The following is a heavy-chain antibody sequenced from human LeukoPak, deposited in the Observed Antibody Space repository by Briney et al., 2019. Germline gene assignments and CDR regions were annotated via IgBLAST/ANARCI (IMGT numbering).Heavy chain of an antibody. Sequence: GGSLGLSCAASGFTFSSYAMHWVRQAPGKGLEWVAVISYDGSNKFYRDSVKGRFAISRDNSQNTLYLQVNSLRAEDTAVYYCAKDRAIAPTAAYCFDYWGQGTLVTVSS. D-gene: IGHD2-2*01. V-gene: IGHV3-30*09. J-gene: IGHJ4*02. CDR1: GFTFSSYA. CDR3: AKDRAIAPTAAYCFDY. CDR2: ISYDGSNK.